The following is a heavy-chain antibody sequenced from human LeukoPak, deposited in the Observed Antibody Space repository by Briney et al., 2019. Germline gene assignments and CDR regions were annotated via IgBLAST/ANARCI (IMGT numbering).Heavy chain of an antibody. CDR1: GFNFYNFW. CDR2: IKQDGSEQ. J-gene: IGHJ6*03. D-gene: IGHD4-17*01. Sequence: GGSLRLSCAASGFNFYNFWMTWVRQAPGKGLEWVANIKQDGSEQYYAGSVKGRFTISRDNAKNSLYLQMNSLRVEDTAVYYCARDATTELGTVYMDVWGKGATVTISS. V-gene: IGHV3-7*01. CDR3: ARDATTELGTVYMDV.